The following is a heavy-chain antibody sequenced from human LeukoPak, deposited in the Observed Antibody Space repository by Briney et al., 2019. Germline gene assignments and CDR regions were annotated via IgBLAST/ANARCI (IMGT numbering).Heavy chain of an antibody. V-gene: IGHV3-15*01. CDR1: GFTFSGAW. Sequence: GGSQRLSCAASGFTFSGAWVSWVRHIPGKGLECAGRIKSKTYGGTEDYPAPVKGRFTISRENSKSSRYRQMDSLKTENTGVHYCTTHNLQYYYDYWGEGTLGTVSS. J-gene: IGHJ4*02. D-gene: IGHD5-24*01. CDR2: IKSKTYGGTE. CDR3: TTHNLQYYYDY.